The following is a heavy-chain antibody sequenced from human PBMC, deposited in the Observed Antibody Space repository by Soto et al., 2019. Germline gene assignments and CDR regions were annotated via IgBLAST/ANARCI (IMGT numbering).Heavy chain of an antibody. D-gene: IGHD6-6*01. V-gene: IGHV3-53*01. CDR3: ARAPRKAARIFPYYYYYGMDV. CDR1: GFTVSSNY. CDR2: IYSGGST. Sequence: GGSLRLSCAASGFTVSSNYMSWVRQAPGKGLEWVSVIYSGGSTYYADSVKGRFTISRDNSKNTLYLQMNSLRAEDTAVYYCARAPRKAARIFPYYYYYGMDVWGQGTTVTVSS. J-gene: IGHJ6*02.